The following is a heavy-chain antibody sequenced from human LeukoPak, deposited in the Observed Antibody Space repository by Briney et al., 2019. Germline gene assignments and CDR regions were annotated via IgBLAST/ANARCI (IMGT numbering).Heavy chain of an antibody. CDR1: GFTFSSYS. CDR2: ISSSSSYI. V-gene: IGHV3-21*01. Sequence: KTGGSLRLSCAASGFTFSSYSMNWVRQAPGKGLEWVSSISSSSSYIYYADSVKGRFTISRDNAKNSLYLQMNSLRAEDTAVYYCARDPQGLRYFDWTGDYWGQGTLVTVSS. D-gene: IGHD3-9*01. CDR3: ARDPQGLRYFDWTGDY. J-gene: IGHJ4*02.